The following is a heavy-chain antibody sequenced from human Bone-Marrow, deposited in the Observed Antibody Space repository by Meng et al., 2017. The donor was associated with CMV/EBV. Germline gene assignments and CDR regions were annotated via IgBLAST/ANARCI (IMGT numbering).Heavy chain of an antibody. V-gene: IGHV3-23*01. CDR2: ISGSGGST. CDR3: ARDHWDQTYYEFWSGSQNWFDP. D-gene: IGHD3-3*01. CDR1: GFTFSSYA. J-gene: IGHJ5*02. Sequence: GGSLRLSCAASGFTFSSYAMSWVRQAPGKGLEWVSAISGSGGSTYYADSVKGRFTISRDNSKNTLYLQMKSLRAEDTAVYYCARDHWDQTYYEFWSGSQNWFDPWGQGTLVTVSS.